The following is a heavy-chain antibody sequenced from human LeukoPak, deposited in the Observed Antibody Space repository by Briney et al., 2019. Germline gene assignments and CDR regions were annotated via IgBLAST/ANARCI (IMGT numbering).Heavy chain of an antibody. V-gene: IGHV3-33*01. D-gene: IGHD3-22*01. CDR2: IWYDGSNK. Sequence: GGSLRLSCAASGFTFSSYGMHWVRQAPGKGLEWVAVIWYDGSNKYYADSVKGRFTISRDNSKNTLYLQMNSLRAEDTAVYYCARDGSQYYYDRGYFDYWGQGTLVTVSS. CDR3: ARDGSQYYYDRGYFDY. CDR1: GFTFSSYG. J-gene: IGHJ4*02.